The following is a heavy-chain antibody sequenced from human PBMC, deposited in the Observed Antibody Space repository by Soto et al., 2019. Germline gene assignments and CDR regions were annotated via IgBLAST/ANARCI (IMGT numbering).Heavy chain of an antibody. CDR3: ARAPPYSVTKYDAFDL. Sequence: EVQLVESGGGLVQPGGSLRLSCTASGFTFNNYWMHWVRQAPGKGLVWVSRVYSDGGNTNYADSVKGRFTISTDNAKNKIFLQMSSLGAEYTAVYYCARAPPYSVTKYDAFDLWCEGTMVTVSS. D-gene: IGHD4-4*01. CDR1: GFTFNNYW. V-gene: IGHV3-74*01. J-gene: IGHJ3*01. CDR2: VYSDGGNT.